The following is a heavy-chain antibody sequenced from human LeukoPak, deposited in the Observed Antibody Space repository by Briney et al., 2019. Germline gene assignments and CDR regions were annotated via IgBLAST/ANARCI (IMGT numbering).Heavy chain of an antibody. CDR1: GYSFSNYW. Sequence: GESPKISCKGSGYSFSNYWIGWVRQMPGKGLEWMGVIYPEDSDARYSPSFQGQVTISADKSISTAYLQWNSLQASDTGMYYCARQSGFSYGDFEYWGQGTLVTVSS. CDR2: IYPEDSDA. V-gene: IGHV5-51*01. D-gene: IGHD5-18*01. CDR3: ARQSGFSYGDFEY. J-gene: IGHJ4*02.